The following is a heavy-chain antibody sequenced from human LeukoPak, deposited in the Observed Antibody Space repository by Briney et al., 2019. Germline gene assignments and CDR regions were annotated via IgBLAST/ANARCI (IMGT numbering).Heavy chain of an antibody. D-gene: IGHD3-10*01. J-gene: IGHJ4*02. CDR3: ARAPARVIWGSGSYRNFDY. V-gene: IGHV4-34*01. CDR2: INHSGST. Sequence: PSETLSLTCAVYGGSFSGYYWSWIRQPPGKGLEWIGEINHSGSTNYNPSLKSRVTISVDTSKNQFSLKLSSVTAADTAVYYCARAPARVIWGSGSYRNFDYWGQGTLVTVSS. CDR1: GGSFSGYY.